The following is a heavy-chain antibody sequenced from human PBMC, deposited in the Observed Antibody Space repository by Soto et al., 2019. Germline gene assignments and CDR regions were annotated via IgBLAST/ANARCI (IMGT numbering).Heavy chain of an antibody. V-gene: IGHV4-39*01. CDR3: ATRQGGSYNWFDP. Sequence: LSLTCTVSGGSISRSSYSWAWIRQPPGKGLEWIGTLYYSGNTYYNPSLKSRVTISVDTSKNQFSLKLSSVTAADTAVYYCATRQGGSYNWFDPWGQGTLVTVSS. CDR1: GGSISRSSYS. CDR2: LYYSGNT. D-gene: IGHD2-15*01. J-gene: IGHJ5*02.